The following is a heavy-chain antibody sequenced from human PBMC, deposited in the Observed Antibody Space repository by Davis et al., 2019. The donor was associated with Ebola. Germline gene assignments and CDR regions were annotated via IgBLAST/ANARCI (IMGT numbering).Heavy chain of an antibody. Sequence: ASVKVSCKASGYTFTSYYMHWVRQAPGQGLEWMGIINPSGGSTSYAQKFQGRVTITADESTSTAYMELSSLRSEDTAVYYCARTRRDGYHPWVGWGQGTLVTVSS. CDR1: GYTFTSYY. J-gene: IGHJ4*02. CDR2: INPSGGST. V-gene: IGHV1-46*01. D-gene: IGHD5-24*01. CDR3: ARTRRDGYHPWVG.